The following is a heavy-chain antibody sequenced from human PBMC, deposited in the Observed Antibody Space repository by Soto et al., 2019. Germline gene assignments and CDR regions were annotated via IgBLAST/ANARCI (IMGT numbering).Heavy chain of an antibody. J-gene: IGHJ4*02. V-gene: IGHV1-18*01. CDR2: ISAYNGNT. Sequence: GASVKVSCKASGYTFSSHGISWVRQAPGQGLEWMGWISAYNGNTNYAQKLQGRVTMTTDTSTSTAYMELRSLRSDDTAVYYCAKLSDYGDYSDYGGQGTLVTVSS. CDR3: AKLSDYGDYSDY. D-gene: IGHD4-17*01. CDR1: GYTFSSHG.